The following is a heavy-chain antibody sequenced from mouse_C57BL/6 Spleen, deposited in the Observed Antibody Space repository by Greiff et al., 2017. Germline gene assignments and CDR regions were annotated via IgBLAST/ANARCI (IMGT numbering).Heavy chain of an antibody. CDR2: IYPGDGDT. Sequence: QVQLQQSGPELVKPGASVKISCKASGYAFSSSWMNWVKQRPGKGLEWIGRIYPGDGDTNYNGKFKGKATLTADKSSCPAYMQLSSLTSEDSAVYFCASYRNYVGGFAYWGQGTLGTVSA. V-gene: IGHV1-82*01. D-gene: IGHD2-5*01. CDR1: GYAFSSSW. J-gene: IGHJ3*01. CDR3: ASYRNYVGGFAY.